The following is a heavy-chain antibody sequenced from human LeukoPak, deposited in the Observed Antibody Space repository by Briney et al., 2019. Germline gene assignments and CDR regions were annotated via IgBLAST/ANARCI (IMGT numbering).Heavy chain of an antibody. D-gene: IGHD3-22*01. CDR1: GFTFSSYD. CDR2: IGTAGDT. CDR3: ARGKLYYDSSGYYYGDAFDI. V-gene: IGHV3-13*01. Sequence: GGSLRLSCAASGFTFSSYDMHWVRHATGKGLEWVSAIGTAGDTYYPGSVKGRFTISRENAKNSLYLQMNSLRAGDTAVYYCARGKLYYDSSGYYYGDAFDIWGQGTMVTVSS. J-gene: IGHJ3*02.